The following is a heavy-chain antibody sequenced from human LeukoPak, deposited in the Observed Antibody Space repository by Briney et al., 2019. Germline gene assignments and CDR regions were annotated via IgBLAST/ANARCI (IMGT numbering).Heavy chain of an antibody. V-gene: IGHV3-23*01. Sequence: PGGSLRLSCAASGFTFSSYAMSWVRQAPGKGLEWVSAISGSGSSTYYADSVKGRFTISRDNSKNTLYLQMNSLRAEDTAVYYCAKDPITMVRGVIDQVFDYWGQGTLVTVSS. J-gene: IGHJ4*02. D-gene: IGHD3-10*01. CDR1: GFTFSSYA. CDR3: AKDPITMVRGVIDQVFDY. CDR2: ISGSGSST.